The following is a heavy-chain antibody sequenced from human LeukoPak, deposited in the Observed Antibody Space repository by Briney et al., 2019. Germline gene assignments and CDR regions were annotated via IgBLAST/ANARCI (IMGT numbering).Heavy chain of an antibody. D-gene: IGHD4-23*01. V-gene: IGHV3-9*01. CDR1: GFAFHNYA. J-gene: IGHJ6*02. Sequence: GRSLRLSCVGSGFAFHNYAMHWVRRPPGKGLEWVSAINWNSDTKAYADSVRGRFTISRDRARNSLYLQMDSLRPEDTALYYCAKDTGGNGAYFYAMDVWGQGTSVTVSS. CDR2: INWNSDTK. CDR3: AKDTGGNGAYFYAMDV.